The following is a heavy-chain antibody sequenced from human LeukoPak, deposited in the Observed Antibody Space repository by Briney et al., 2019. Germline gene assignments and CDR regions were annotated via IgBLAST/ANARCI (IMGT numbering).Heavy chain of an antibody. CDR3: ARGVAAVGKGDYFDY. V-gene: IGHV4-34*01. CDR2: INHSGST. J-gene: IGHJ4*02. D-gene: IGHD6-13*01. CDR1: GGSFSGYY. Sequence: SETLSLTCAVYGGSFSGYYWSWIRQPPGKGLEWVGEINHSGSTNYNPSLKSRVTISVDTSKSQFSLKLSSVTAADTAVYYCARGVAAVGKGDYFDYWGQGTLVTVSS.